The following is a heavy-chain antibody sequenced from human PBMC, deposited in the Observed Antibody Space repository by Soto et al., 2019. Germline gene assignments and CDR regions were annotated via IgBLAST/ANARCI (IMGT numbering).Heavy chain of an antibody. Sequence: QVQLVQSGAEVKKPGASVKVSCKASGYTFTGYYMHWVRQAPGQGLEWMGWINPNSGGTNYAQKFQGWVTMTTDTSISTAYMELSRLRSDDTAVYYCARERDCSGGSCYSEAFDFWGQGTMVTVSS. CDR3: ARERDCSGGSCYSEAFDF. CDR1: GYTFTGYY. J-gene: IGHJ3*01. V-gene: IGHV1-2*04. D-gene: IGHD2-15*01. CDR2: INPNSGGT.